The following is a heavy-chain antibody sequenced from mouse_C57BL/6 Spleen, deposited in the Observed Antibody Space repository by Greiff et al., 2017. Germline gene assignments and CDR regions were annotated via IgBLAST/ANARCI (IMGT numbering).Heavy chain of an antibody. CDR3: ARDRLGAMDY. J-gene: IGHJ4*01. CDR2: INYDGSST. CDR1: GFTFSDYY. D-gene: IGHD4-1*01. Sequence: EVKLMESEGGLVQPGSSMKLSCTASGFTFSDYYMAWVRQVPEKGLEWVANINYDGSSTYYLDSLKSRFIISRDNAKNLLYLQMSSLESEDTATYYCARDRLGAMDYWGQGTSVTVSS. V-gene: IGHV5-16*01.